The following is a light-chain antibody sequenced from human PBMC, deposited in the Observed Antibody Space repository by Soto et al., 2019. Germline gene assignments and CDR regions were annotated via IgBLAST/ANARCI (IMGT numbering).Light chain of an antibody. CDR2: AAS. Sequence: DIQLTQSPSFLSASVGDRVTITCRASQDITTYLAWYQQQPGKAPKVLIYAASTLQSGVPSRFGGSGSGTEFTLTISSLQPEDFATYYCQHLSGFPRTFGQGTKVDIK. CDR1: QDITTY. V-gene: IGKV1-9*01. CDR3: QHLSGFPRT. J-gene: IGKJ1*01.